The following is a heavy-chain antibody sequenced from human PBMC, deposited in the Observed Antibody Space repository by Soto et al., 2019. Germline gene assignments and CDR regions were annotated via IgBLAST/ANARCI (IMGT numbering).Heavy chain of an antibody. Sequence: GGSLRLSCAASGFTFRSYAMHWVRQAPGKGLEWVAFISYDGSNIYYADSVKGRFTISRDNSKNTLYLQMNSLRAEDTAVYYCAREEDTMVRGLSDYWGQGTLVTVSS. V-gene: IGHV3-30-3*01. CDR1: GFTFRSYA. J-gene: IGHJ4*02. CDR2: ISYDGSNI. CDR3: AREEDTMVRGLSDY. D-gene: IGHD3-10*01.